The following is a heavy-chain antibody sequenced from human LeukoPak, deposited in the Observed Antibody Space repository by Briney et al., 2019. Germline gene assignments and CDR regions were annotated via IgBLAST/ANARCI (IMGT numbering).Heavy chain of an antibody. V-gene: IGHV3-21*06. D-gene: IGHD6-13*01. CDR3: AREEGKQQMEAFDY. CDR1: GFTFSTYS. J-gene: IGHJ4*02. Sequence: GGSLRLSCAASGFTFSTYSMNWVRQAPGKGLEWVSSIGGSSTSIYYAGSVKGRFTISRDNAKNSLYLQMNSLRAEDTAVYYCAREEGKQQMEAFDYWGQGTPVTVSS. CDR2: IGGSSTSI.